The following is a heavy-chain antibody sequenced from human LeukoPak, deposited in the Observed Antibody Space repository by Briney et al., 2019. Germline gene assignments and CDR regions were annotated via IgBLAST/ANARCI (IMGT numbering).Heavy chain of an antibody. CDR1: GFTFSNYW. J-gene: IGHJ4*02. CDR3: ARAGYSSGWFAYY. V-gene: IGHV3-7*05. CDR2: MNQEGSEK. D-gene: IGHD6-19*01. Sequence: GGSLRLSCAASGFTFSNYWMSWVRQAPGKGLEWVANMNQEGSEKYYVDSVEGRFTISRDNAKNSLYLQMNSLRAENTAIYYCARAGYSSGWFAYYWGQGTLVTVSS.